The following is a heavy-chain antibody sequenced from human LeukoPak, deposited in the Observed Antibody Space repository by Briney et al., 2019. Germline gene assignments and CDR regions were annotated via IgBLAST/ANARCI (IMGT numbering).Heavy chain of an antibody. Sequence: GGSLRLSCAASGFTFSSHWMHRVRQVPGKGLVWVARINSDGSNTDYADSVKGRFTVSRDNAKNTLLLQMNSLRAEDTAMYYCVRDERRDGYNQLDYWGQGTLVTVSS. CDR2: INSDGSNT. CDR3: VRDERRDGYNQLDY. J-gene: IGHJ4*02. V-gene: IGHV3-74*01. CDR1: GFTFSSHW. D-gene: IGHD5-24*01.